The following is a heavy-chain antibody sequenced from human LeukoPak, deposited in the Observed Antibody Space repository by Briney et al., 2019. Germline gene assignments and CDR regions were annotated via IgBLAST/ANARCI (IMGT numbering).Heavy chain of an antibody. V-gene: IGHV3-23*01. Sequence: GGSLRLSCAVSGLTLSNYGMSWVSQAPGKGLEGVAGISDSGGRTTYADSVKGRFTMSRDNPTNTLYLQMNSLGAEDTAVYVWAKRGVVIRVVLVGFHKEAYYFDSWGQGALVTVSS. CDR2: ISDSGGRT. CDR3: AKRGVVIRVVLVGFHKEAYYFDS. J-gene: IGHJ4*02. CDR1: GLTLSNYG. D-gene: IGHD3-10*01.